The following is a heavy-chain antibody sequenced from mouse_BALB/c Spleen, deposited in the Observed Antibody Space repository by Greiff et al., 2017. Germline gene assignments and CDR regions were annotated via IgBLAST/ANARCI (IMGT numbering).Heavy chain of an antibody. CDR2: ISSGGSYT. Sequence: DVHLVESGGGLVKPGGSLKLSCAASGFTFSSYTMSWVRQTPEKRLEWVATISSGGSYTYYPDSVKGRFTISRDNAKNTLYLQMSSLKSEDTAMYYCARRGYDVRFAYWGQGTLVTVSA. CDR1: GFTFSSYT. V-gene: IGHV5-6-4*01. CDR3: ARRGYDVRFAY. J-gene: IGHJ3*01. D-gene: IGHD2-14*01.